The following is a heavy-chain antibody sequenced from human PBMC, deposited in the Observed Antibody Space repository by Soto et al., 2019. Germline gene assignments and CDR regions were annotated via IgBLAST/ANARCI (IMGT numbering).Heavy chain of an antibody. CDR1: GFSFSSYS. J-gene: IGHJ6*02. CDR2: ISSSSSYI. Sequence: GGSLRLSCAASGFSFSSYSMNWVRQAPGKGLEWVSSISSSSSYIYYADSVKGRFTISRDNAKNSLYLQMNSLRSEDTAVYYCARDNSPRGGALMIRGYGMDVWGQGTTVTVSS. CDR3: ARDNSPRGGALMIRGYGMDV. D-gene: IGHD3-16*01. V-gene: IGHV3-21*01.